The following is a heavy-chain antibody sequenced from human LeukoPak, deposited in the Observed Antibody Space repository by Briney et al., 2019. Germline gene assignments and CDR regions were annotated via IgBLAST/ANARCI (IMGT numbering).Heavy chain of an antibody. CDR1: GFTFSNYA. Sequence: GGSLRLSCAASGFTFSNYAMTWVRQAPGKGLEWVSTISGSGGGTYYADSVKGRFTISRDNSKNTLYLQMNSLRAEDTAVYYCATGSGVRGVNDAFDIWGQGTMVTVSS. J-gene: IGHJ3*02. CDR2: ISGSGGGT. D-gene: IGHD3-10*01. V-gene: IGHV3-23*01. CDR3: ATGSGVRGVNDAFDI.